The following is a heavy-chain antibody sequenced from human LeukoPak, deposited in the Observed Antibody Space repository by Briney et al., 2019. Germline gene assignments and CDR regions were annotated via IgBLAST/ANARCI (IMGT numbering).Heavy chain of an antibody. CDR2: IYYSGST. CDR1: GGSVSSGSYY. CDR3: ATMHSSAWYSY. Sequence: SETLSLTCTVSGGSVSSGSYYWSWIRQPPGKGLEWIGYIYYSGSTNYKSSLKSQVTISVDTSKNQFSLKLSSVTAADTAVYYCATMHSSAWYSYWGQGTLVTVSS. D-gene: IGHD6-19*01. V-gene: IGHV4-61*01. J-gene: IGHJ4*02.